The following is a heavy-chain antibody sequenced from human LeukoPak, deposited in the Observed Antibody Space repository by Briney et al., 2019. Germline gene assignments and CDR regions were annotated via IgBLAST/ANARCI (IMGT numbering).Heavy chain of an antibody. V-gene: IGHV3-48*03. D-gene: IGHD5-18*01. Sequence: GGSLRLSCAASGFSFSNYEMNWVRQAPGKGLEWVSYISSSGSTIYYADSVKGRFTISRDNAKNSLYLQMNSLRAEDTAVYYCARGADGYSYGFWGQGTLVTVSS. CDR2: ISSSGSTI. J-gene: IGHJ4*02. CDR1: GFSFSNYE. CDR3: ARGADGYSYGF.